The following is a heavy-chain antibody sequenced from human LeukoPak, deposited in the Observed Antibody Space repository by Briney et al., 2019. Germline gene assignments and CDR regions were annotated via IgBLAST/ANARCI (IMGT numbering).Heavy chain of an antibody. J-gene: IGHJ4*02. CDR1: GYTFTSYG. D-gene: IGHD6-19*01. V-gene: IGHV1-18*01. Sequence: ASVKVSCKASGYTFTSYGISWVRQAPGQGLEWTGWISAYNGNTNYAQKLQGRVTMTTDTSTSTAYMELRSLRSDDTAVYYCARTADKYSSGWYYFDYWGQGTLVAVSS. CDR3: ARTADKYSSGWYYFDY. CDR2: ISAYNGNT.